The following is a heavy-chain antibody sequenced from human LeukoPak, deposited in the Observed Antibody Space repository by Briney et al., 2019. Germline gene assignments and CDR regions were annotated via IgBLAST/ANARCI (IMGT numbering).Heavy chain of an antibody. CDR2: ISSSSSYI. D-gene: IGHD1-20*01. V-gene: IGHV3-21*04. J-gene: IGHJ4*02. CDR1: GFTFSSYS. Sequence: GGSLRLSCAASGFTFSSYSMNWVRQAPGKGLEWVSSISSSSSYIYYADSVKGRFTISRDNAKNSLYLQMNSLRAEDTAVYYCARDRYNWKSGDYWGQGTLVTVSS. CDR3: ARDRYNWKSGDY.